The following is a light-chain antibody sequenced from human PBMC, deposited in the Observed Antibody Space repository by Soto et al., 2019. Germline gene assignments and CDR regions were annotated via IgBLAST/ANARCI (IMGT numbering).Light chain of an antibody. V-gene: IGKV3-15*01. Sequence: ETVMTQSPAPLSVSPGARVPLSCRASEGVGSSSAWYQQQPGQAPRVLIYGASTTAPGIPARFSGSGSGTEFTLTISSLQSEDSAVYHCQQYNDWPRTFGQGTKVDIK. J-gene: IGKJ1*01. CDR3: QQYNDWPRT. CDR2: GAS. CDR1: EGVGSS.